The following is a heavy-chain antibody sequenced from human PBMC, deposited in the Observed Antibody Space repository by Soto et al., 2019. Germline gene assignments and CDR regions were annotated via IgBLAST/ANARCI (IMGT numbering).Heavy chain of an antibody. CDR1: GFTFSSYS. D-gene: IGHD3-10*01. CDR2: IRGGGDST. J-gene: IGHJ4*02. CDR3: AKSPTMVRGLIFDY. V-gene: IGHV3-23*01. Sequence: GGSLRLSCAASGFTFSSYSLSWVRQAPGKGLEWVSAIRGGGDSTYYADSVKGRFTISRDNTKNTLYLKMNSLRAEDTAVYYCAKSPTMVRGLIFDYWGQGALVTVSS.